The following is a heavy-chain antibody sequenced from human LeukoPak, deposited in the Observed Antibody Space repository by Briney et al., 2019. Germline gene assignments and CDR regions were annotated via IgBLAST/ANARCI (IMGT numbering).Heavy chain of an antibody. CDR3: ARHYYDSSGYLDY. Sequence: SEALSLTCTVSGSSISSSSYYWGWIRQPPGKGLEWIGSIYYSGSTYYNPSLKSRVTISVDTSKNQFSLKLSSVTAADTAVYYCARHYYDSSGYLDYWGQGTLVTVSS. J-gene: IGHJ4*02. D-gene: IGHD3-22*01. CDR1: GSSISSSSYY. V-gene: IGHV4-39*01. CDR2: IYYSGST.